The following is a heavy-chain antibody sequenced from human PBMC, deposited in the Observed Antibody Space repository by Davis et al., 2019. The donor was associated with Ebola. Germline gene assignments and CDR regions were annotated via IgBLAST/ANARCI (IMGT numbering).Heavy chain of an antibody. CDR2: INHSGST. J-gene: IGHJ4*02. D-gene: IGHD3-3*01. CDR3: ARGRYDFWSGYYRGPFDY. Sequence: ESLKISCAASGFTFSGSSMNWVRRVPGKGLEWIGEINHSGSTNYNPSLKSRVTISVDTSKNQFSLKLSSVTAADTAVYYCARGRYDFWSGYYRGPFDYWGQGTLVTVSS. CDR1: GFTFSGSS. V-gene: IGHV4-34*01.